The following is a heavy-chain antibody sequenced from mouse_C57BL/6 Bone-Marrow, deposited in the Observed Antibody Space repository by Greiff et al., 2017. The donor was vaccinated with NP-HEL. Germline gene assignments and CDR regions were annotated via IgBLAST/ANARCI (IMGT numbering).Heavy chain of an antibody. J-gene: IGHJ2*01. CDR1: GYTFTSYW. D-gene: IGHD2-4*01. CDR3: ARGDYRLFDY. CDR2: IDPSDSYT. V-gene: IGHV1-69*01. Sequence: QVQLQQPGAELVMPGASVKLSCKASGYTFTSYWMHWVKQRPGQGLEWIGEIDPSDSYTNYNQKFKGKSTLTVDKSSSTAYMQLSSLTSEDSAVYYCARGDYRLFDYWGQGTTLTVSS.